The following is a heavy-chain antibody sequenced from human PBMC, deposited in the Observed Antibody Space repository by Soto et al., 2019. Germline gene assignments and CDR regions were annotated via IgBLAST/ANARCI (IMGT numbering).Heavy chain of an antibody. D-gene: IGHD6-6*01. V-gene: IGHV3-33*01. CDR2: IWHDGSNE. CDR1: GFGFSGYG. J-gene: IGHJ4*02. CDR3: ARVGRIAARIGGLYHRIFDY. Sequence: GGSLRLSCAASGFGFSGYGMHWVRQAPDKGLEWVALIWHDGSNENYADSVKGRFTISRDNSKNTLYLQMNGLRAEDTAVYYCARVGRIAARIGGLYHRIFDYCGQGTLVTVSS.